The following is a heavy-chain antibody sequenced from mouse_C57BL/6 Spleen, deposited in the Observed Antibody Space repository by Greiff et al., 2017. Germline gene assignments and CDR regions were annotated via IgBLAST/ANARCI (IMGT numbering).Heavy chain of an antibody. V-gene: IGHV14-4*01. CDR3: SALDY. CDR1: GFNIKDDY. Sequence: VQLLQSGAELVRPGASVKLSCTASGFNIKDDYMHWVKQRPEQGLEWIGWIDPENGDTEYASKFQGKATITADTSSSTTYLQLSSLTSEDTAGDYCSALDYWGQGTTLTVSS. CDR2: IDPENGDT. J-gene: IGHJ2*01.